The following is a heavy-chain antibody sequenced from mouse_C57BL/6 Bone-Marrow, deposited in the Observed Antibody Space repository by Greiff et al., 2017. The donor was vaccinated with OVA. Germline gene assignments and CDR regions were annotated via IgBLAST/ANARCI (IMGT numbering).Heavy chain of an antibody. Sequence: EVKVEESGGDLVKPGGSLKLSCAASGFTFSSYGMSWVRQAPDKRLEWVATISSGGSYTYSPDSAKGRFTVSRDNANNTLYLKMSSLKSEDTAMDYCARLGARTTVDYWGQGTTLTVSS. CDR3: ARLGARTTVDY. V-gene: IGHV5-6*02. D-gene: IGHD1-1*01. CDR1: GFTFSSYG. J-gene: IGHJ2*01. CDR2: ISSGGSYT.